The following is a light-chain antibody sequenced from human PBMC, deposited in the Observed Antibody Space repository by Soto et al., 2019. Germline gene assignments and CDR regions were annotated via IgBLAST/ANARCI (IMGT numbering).Light chain of an antibody. CDR2: WAS. CDR3: QHYYNIPFT. CDR1: QSVLYSSNNKNY. V-gene: IGKV4-1*01. J-gene: IGKJ4*01. Sequence: DIVMTQSPDSLAVSLGERATINCKSSQSVLYSSNNKNYLAWYRQKPGQPPKLLIFWASTRESGVPDRFSGSGSGTDFTLTISSLQAEDVAVYFCQHYYNIPFTFGGGTKVDIK.